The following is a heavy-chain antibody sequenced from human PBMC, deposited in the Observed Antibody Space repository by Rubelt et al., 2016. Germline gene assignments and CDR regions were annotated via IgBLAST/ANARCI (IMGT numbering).Heavy chain of an antibody. J-gene: IGHJ5*01. Sequence: EVQLVESGGTLVQPGKSLRLSCAASGFIFSDYGMIWVRQAPGMGLEWVSFISTTSDTRYYADSVKGRFTIPRDNARKSMYLQMSSLMAEDTAMYYCTEGFHSWGQGTLVTVSS. CDR2: ISTTSDTR. CDR3: TEGFHS. CDR1: GFIFSDYG. V-gene: IGHV3-48*04.